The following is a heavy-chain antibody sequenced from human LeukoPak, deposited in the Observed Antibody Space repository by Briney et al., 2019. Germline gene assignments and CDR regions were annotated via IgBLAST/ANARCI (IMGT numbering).Heavy chain of an antibody. CDR1: GFTFSSYG. V-gene: IGHV3-23*01. J-gene: IGHJ4*02. D-gene: IGHD3-10*01. CDR2: ISGSGGST. Sequence: GGTLRLSCAASGFTFSSYGMSWVRQAPGEGLEWVSAISGSGGSTYYADSVKGRFTISRDNSKNTLYLQMNRPRAEDTAVYYCAKQERKVRGVDYWGQGTLVTVSS. CDR3: AKQERKVRGVDY.